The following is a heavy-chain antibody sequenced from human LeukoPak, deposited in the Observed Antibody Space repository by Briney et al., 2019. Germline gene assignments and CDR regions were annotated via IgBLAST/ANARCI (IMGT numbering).Heavy chain of an antibody. CDR2: TYYRSKWYN. J-gene: IGHJ2*01. D-gene: IGHD5-24*01. Sequence: KTSQTLSLTCAISGDSVSSNSVAWNWIRQSPSRGLEWLGRTYYRSKWYNEYAPSVKSRISINADTSKNQFSLQLNSVTPEDTAVYYCVRMAPHSDLWGRGTLVTVSS. V-gene: IGHV6-1*01. CDR3: VRMAPHSDL. CDR1: GDSVSSNSVA.